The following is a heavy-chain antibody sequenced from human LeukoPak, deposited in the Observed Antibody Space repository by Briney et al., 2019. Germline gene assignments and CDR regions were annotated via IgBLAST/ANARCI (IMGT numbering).Heavy chain of an antibody. J-gene: IGHJ4*02. V-gene: IGHV1-24*01. CDR3: ATDQYGDRNLDY. CDR1: GYTLTELS. Sequence: GASVKVSCKVSGYTLTELSMHWVRQAPGKGLEWMGGFDPEDGETIYAQKFQGRVTMTEDTSTDTAYMELSSLRSEDTAVYYCATDQYGDRNLDYWGQGTLVTVSS. CDR2: FDPEDGET. D-gene: IGHD4-17*01.